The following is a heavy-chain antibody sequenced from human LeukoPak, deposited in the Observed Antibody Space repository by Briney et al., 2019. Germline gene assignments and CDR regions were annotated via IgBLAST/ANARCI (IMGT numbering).Heavy chain of an antibody. Sequence: ASVKVSCKASGYTFTNYVMHWVRQAPGRRLEWMGWINTGNGNTKYSQNFQGRVTITRDTSASTAYMELSSLRSEDTAVYYCARDLTECSSSSCSQDYYYGMDVWGQGTTVTVSS. CDR1: GYTFTNYV. CDR3: ARDLTECSSSSCSQDYYYGMDV. V-gene: IGHV1-3*04. CDR2: INTGNGNT. J-gene: IGHJ6*02. D-gene: IGHD2-2*01.